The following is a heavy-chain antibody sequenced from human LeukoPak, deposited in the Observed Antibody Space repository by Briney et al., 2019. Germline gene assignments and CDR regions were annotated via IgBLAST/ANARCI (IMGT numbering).Heavy chain of an antibody. CDR2: ISSSSSYI. J-gene: IGHJ4*02. CDR1: GFTFSSYS. Sequence: GGSLRLSCAASGFTFSSYSMNWVRQAPGKGLEWVSSISSSSSYIYYADSVKGRFTISRDNAKNTLYLQMNSLRAEDTAVYYCAKEDTMIVVVISPSLDYWGQGTLVTVSS. D-gene: IGHD3-22*01. V-gene: IGHV3-21*04. CDR3: AKEDTMIVVVISPSLDY.